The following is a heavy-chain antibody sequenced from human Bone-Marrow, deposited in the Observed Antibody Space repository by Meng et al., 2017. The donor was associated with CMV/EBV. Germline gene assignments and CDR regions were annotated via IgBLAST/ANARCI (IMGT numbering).Heavy chain of an antibody. CDR1: GYSISSGYY. Sequence: GSLRLSCTVSGYSISSGYYWGWIRQPPGKGLEWIGSIYHSGSTYYNPSLKSRVTISVDTSKNQFSLKLSSVTAADTAVYYCARVGGYSYGSYYYYYGMDVWGQGTTVTVSS. D-gene: IGHD5-18*01. J-gene: IGHJ6*02. V-gene: IGHV4-38-2*02. CDR2: IYHSGST. CDR3: ARVGGYSYGSYYYYYGMDV.